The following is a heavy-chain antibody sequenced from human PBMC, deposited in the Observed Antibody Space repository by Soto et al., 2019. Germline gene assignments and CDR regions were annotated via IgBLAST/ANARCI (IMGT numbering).Heavy chain of an antibody. CDR1: GFTFSSYA. CDR2: ISGSGGST. Sequence: GGSLRLSCAASGFTFSSYAMSWVRQAPGKGLEWVSAISGSGGSTYYADSVKGRFTISRDNSKNTLYLQMNSLRAEDTAVYYCAKDTLDSSGYSYYYYYGMDVWGQGTTVTVSS. V-gene: IGHV3-23*01. D-gene: IGHD3-22*01. J-gene: IGHJ6*02. CDR3: AKDTLDSSGYSYYYYYGMDV.